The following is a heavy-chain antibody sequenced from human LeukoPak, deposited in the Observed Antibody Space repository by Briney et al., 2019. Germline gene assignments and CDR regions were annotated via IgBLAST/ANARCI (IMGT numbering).Heavy chain of an antibody. CDR1: GGSIISSDYH. Sequence: SETLSLTCTVSGGSIISSDYHWGWVRQPPGKGLEWIGTISYSGNTDYNPSLRSRVTISVYTSNNQFSLRLGSVTAADTAVYHCARHCCSAPSKRVFDIWGQGTMVTVSS. V-gene: IGHV4-39*01. CDR3: ARHCCSAPSKRVFDI. D-gene: IGHD2-15*01. CDR2: ISYSGNT. J-gene: IGHJ3*02.